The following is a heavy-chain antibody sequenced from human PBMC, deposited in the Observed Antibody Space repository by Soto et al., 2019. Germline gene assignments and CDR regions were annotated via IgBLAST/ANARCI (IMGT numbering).Heavy chain of an antibody. V-gene: IGHV3-73*01. CDR2: IGSKATSYGT. Sequence: PGGSLRLSCAASGFAFSGSTIHWVRQASGKGLEWVGRIGSKATSYGTAYAASVNGRFTVSRDDSRNTAFLQMYSLKTEDTAVYYCTRLDYGDDGGDCWGQGTLVTVSS. CDR1: GFAFSGST. J-gene: IGHJ4*02. CDR3: TRLDYGDDGGDC. D-gene: IGHD4-17*01.